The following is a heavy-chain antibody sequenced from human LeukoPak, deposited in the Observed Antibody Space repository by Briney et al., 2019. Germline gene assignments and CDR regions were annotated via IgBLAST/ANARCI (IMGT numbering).Heavy chain of an antibody. CDR3: ARALGRGYSGYDYYYYYMDV. D-gene: IGHD5-12*01. CDR1: GGTFSSYA. CDR2: IIPIFGTA. V-gene: IGHV1-69*13. Sequence: SVKVSCKASGGTFSSYAISWVRQAPGQGLEWMGGIIPIFGTANYAQKFQGRVTITADESTSTAYMELSSLRSEDTAVYYCARALGRGYSGYDYYYYYMDVWGKGTTVTISS. J-gene: IGHJ6*03.